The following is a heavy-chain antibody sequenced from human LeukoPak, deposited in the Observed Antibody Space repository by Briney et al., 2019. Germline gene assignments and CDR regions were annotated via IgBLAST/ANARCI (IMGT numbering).Heavy chain of an antibody. J-gene: IGHJ4*02. D-gene: IGHD6-13*01. V-gene: IGHV1-18*01. CDR3: ARETSRYSNLIDY. CDR1: GGTFSSYA. Sequence: GASVKVSCKASGGTFSSYAISWVRQAPGQGLEWMGWISAYNGNTNYAQKLQGRVTMTTDTSTSTAYMELRSLRSDDTAVYYCARETSRYSNLIDYWGQGTLVTVSS. CDR2: ISAYNGNT.